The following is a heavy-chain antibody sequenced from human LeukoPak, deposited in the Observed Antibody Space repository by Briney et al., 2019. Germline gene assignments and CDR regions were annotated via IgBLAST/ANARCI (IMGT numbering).Heavy chain of an antibody. V-gene: IGHV1-2*02. CDR3: ARVVAVTGTPVYYMDV. J-gene: IGHJ6*03. CDR1: GYMFTGYY. Sequence: GASVKVSCKASGYMFTGYYMHWVRQAPGQGLEWTGWINPNSGGTNYAQKSQGRVTMTRDTSISTAYMDLNRLRSDDTAVYYCARVVAVTGTPVYYMDVWGKGTTVTVSS. CDR2: INPNSGGT. D-gene: IGHD6-19*01.